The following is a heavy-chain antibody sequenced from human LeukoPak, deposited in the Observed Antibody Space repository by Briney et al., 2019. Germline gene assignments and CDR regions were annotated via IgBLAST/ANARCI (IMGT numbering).Heavy chain of an antibody. D-gene: IGHD1-26*01. Sequence: SETLSLTCTVSGGSISSGSYYWSWIRQPAGKGLEWIGRIYTSGSTNYNPSLKSRVTISVDTSKNQFSLKLSSVTAADTAVYYCARSGSYSFWFDPWGQGTLVTVSS. J-gene: IGHJ5*02. CDR1: GGSISSGSYY. V-gene: IGHV4-61*02. CDR3: ARSGSYSFWFDP. CDR2: IYTSGST.